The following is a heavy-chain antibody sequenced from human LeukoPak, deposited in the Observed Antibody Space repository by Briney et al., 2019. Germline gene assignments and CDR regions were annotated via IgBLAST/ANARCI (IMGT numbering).Heavy chain of an antibody. Sequence: GGSLRLSCAASGFTFSSYAMHWVRQAPGKGLEWVAVISYDGSNKYYADSVKGRFTISRDNSKNTLYLQMNSLRAEDTAVYYCASPSSNYYDSSGYFDYWGQGTLVTVSS. CDR1: GFTFSSYA. CDR3: ASPSSNYYDSSGYFDY. D-gene: IGHD3-22*01. V-gene: IGHV3-30*04. J-gene: IGHJ4*02. CDR2: ISYDGSNK.